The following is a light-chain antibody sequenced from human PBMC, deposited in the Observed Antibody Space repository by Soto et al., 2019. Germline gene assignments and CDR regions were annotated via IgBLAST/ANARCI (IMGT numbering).Light chain of an antibody. V-gene: IGKV1-39*01. CDR3: QQGYTTPLT. Sequence: DIQMTQSPSSLSASIGDRVTITCRASQRITNRLNWYQHRPGKAPRLLIYAASSLESGVPSRFSGSASGTDFTLTISSLQPEDFVTYYCQQGYTTPLTFGQGTKVEIK. J-gene: IGKJ1*01. CDR2: AAS. CDR1: QRITNR.